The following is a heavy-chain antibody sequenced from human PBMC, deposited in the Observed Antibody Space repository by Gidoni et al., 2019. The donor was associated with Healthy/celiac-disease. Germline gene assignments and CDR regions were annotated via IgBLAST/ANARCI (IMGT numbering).Heavy chain of an antibody. D-gene: IGHD6-13*01. Sequence: EVQLVESGGGLVQPGGSLRLSCAASGFTVSSYWMSWVRQAPGKGLEWVANIKQDGSEKYYVDSVKGRFTISRDNAKNSLYLQMNSLRAEDTAVYYCARDADIAAAIFDYWGQGTLVTVSS. V-gene: IGHV3-7*03. J-gene: IGHJ4*02. CDR3: ARDADIAAAIFDY. CDR2: IKQDGSEK. CDR1: GFTVSSYW.